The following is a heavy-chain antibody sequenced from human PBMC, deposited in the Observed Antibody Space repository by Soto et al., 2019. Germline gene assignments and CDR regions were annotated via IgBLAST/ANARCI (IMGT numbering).Heavy chain of an antibody. CDR3: ARGAPYKGRHYESRSNFDS. CDR2: AHHRGTT. Sequence: QVQLQESGPGLVKPSETLSLTCTVSGVSVTNNNFYWSWIRQPPGKGLEWLAYAHHRGTTNNNPSLKGRITISLDTSKNQFSLNLTSVTAADTAVYFCARGAPYKGRHYESRSNFDSWGQGSLVTVSA. CDR1: GVSVTNNNFY. J-gene: IGHJ4*01. D-gene: IGHD3-22*01. V-gene: IGHV4-61*01.